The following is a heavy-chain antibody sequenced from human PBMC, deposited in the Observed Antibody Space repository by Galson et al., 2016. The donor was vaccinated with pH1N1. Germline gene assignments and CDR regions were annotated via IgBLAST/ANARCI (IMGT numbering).Heavy chain of an antibody. Sequence: SLRLSCSASGFTLSDHYMNWIRETPERGLEWLSSIGSSGNVAYADSVKSRFTISRDNAQNSLLLQMDSLRVDDPALYYCAREWGIGAAGPLDSWGQGALVIVSS. J-gene: IGHJ4*02. V-gene: IGHV3-11*01. CDR2: IGSSGNV. D-gene: IGHD6-13*01. CDR3: AREWGIGAAGPLDS. CDR1: GFTLSDHY.